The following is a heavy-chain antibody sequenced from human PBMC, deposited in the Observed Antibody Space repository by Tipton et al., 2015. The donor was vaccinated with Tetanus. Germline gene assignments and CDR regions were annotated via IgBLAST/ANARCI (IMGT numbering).Heavy chain of an antibody. D-gene: IGHD3-10*01. Sequence: SLRLSCAASGFTFSSYTMTWVRQAPGEGLEWVSGIAGTVGSTYYADSVRGRFTVSRDNSKNTLYLQMNNLRAEDTAVYFCAKAKSWINLWFGDYWGQGVLVIVSP. V-gene: IGHV3-23*01. CDR1: GFTFSSYT. CDR3: AKAKSWINLWFGDY. CDR2: IAGTVGST. J-gene: IGHJ4*02.